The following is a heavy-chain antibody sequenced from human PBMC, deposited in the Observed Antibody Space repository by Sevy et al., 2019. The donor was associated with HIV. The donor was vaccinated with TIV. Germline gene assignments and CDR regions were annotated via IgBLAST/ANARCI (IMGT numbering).Heavy chain of an antibody. Sequence: GGSLRLSCAASGFNVSSNYMNWVRQAPGKGLEWVSVIYSGTNTYYADSVKGRITFSRDTSKNTLYLQMNSLRVEDTAVYYCARDRITHYYDSSGYYTSGYGMDVWGQGTTVTVSS. CDR2: IYSGTNT. J-gene: IGHJ6*02. CDR3: ARDRITHYYDSSGYYTSGYGMDV. CDR1: GFNVSSNY. D-gene: IGHD3-22*01. V-gene: IGHV3-53*01.